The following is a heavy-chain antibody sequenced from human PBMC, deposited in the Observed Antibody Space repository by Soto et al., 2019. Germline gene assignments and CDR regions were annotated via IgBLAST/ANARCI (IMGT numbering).Heavy chain of an antibody. J-gene: IGHJ4*02. D-gene: IGHD3-22*01. V-gene: IGHV1-45*02. CDR3: ASGRYACSGYFSR. Sequence: SVKASCKGSGNPFTYVYLHWGRQAPGQALEWMGWITPFNGNTKYAQKFQDRVTFTGDTSLNTAYMELSRLRSDDTAMFYCASGRYACSGYFSRWGQGPLVT. CDR2: ITPFNGNT. CDR1: GNPFTYVY.